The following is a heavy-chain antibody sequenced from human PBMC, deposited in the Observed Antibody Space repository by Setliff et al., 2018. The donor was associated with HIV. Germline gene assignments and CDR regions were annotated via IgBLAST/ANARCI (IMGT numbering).Heavy chain of an antibody. J-gene: IGHJ4*02. V-gene: IGHV4-59*11. CDR3: ARGWEWGAPLDY. CDR2: IFSSGST. Sequence: PSETLSLTCTVSGYSISSHYGSWIRQPPGKELEWIGYIFSSGSTPYNPSLKSRVTISIDTSKNQFSLKVSSVTAADTAVYYCARGWEWGAPLDYWGQGTLVTVSS. D-gene: IGHD1-26*01. CDR1: GYSISSHY.